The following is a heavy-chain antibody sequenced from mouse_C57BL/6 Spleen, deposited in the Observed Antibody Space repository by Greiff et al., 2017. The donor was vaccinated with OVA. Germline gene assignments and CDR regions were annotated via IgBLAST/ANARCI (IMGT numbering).Heavy chain of an antibody. J-gene: IGHJ2*01. Sequence: QVHVKQPGAELVRPGSSVKLSCKASGYTFTSYWMHWVKQRPIQGLEWIGNIDPSDSETHYNQKFKDKATLTVDKSSSTAYMQLSSLTSEDSAVYYCAREGDGPYYFDYWGQGTTLTVSS. V-gene: IGHV1-52*01. CDR2: IDPSDSET. CDR1: GYTFTSYW. D-gene: IGHD2-3*01. CDR3: AREGDGPYYFDY.